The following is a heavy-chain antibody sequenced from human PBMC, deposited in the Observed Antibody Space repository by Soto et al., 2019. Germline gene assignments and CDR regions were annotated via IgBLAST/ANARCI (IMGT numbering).Heavy chain of an antibody. CDR1: GFTFNTYW. CDR2: INSDGRDT. CDR3: ASGASSKCGN. Sequence: EVQLVESGGGLVQPGGSLRLSCAASGFTFNTYWMHWVRQGPGKGLVWVSRINSDGRDTSYADYVKGRFIISRDNAKNMLYLQMNSLRVEDTAVYYCASGASSKCGNWGQGTLVTVAS. D-gene: IGHD4-4*01. V-gene: IGHV3-74*01. J-gene: IGHJ4*02.